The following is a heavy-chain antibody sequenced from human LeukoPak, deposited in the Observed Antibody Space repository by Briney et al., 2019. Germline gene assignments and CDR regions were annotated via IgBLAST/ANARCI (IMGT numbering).Heavy chain of an antibody. Sequence: ASVKVSCKASGYTFTSYGISWVRQAPGQGLEWMGWISAYNGNTNYAQKLQGRVTMTTDTSTSTAYMELRSLRSDDTAVYYCARDMLLTIFGVVIPNPLDYWGQGTLVTVSS. V-gene: IGHV1-18*01. D-gene: IGHD3-3*01. CDR1: GYTFTSYG. CDR2: ISAYNGNT. CDR3: ARDMLLTIFGVVIPNPLDY. J-gene: IGHJ4*02.